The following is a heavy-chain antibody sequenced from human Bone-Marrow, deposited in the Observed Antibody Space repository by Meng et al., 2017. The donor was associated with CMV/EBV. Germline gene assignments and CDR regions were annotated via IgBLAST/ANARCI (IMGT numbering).Heavy chain of an antibody. J-gene: IGHJ5*02. D-gene: IGHD3-10*01. Sequence: CTVSGGYVSSGSYYWSWIRQPPGKGLEWIGYIYYSGSTNYHPSLKSRVTISVDTSKNQFSLKLSSVTAADTAVYYCARAWFGNNWFDPWGQGTLVTVSS. CDR3: ARAWFGNNWFDP. CDR1: GGYVSSGSYY. V-gene: IGHV4-61*01. CDR2: IYYSGST.